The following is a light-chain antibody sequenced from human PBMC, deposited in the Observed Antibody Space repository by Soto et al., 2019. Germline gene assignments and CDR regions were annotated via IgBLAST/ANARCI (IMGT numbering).Light chain of an antibody. CDR2: GAA. Sequence: EIVMTQSPATLSVSPGERVTLSCRASQSVFSSLAWYQQKPGQAPRLLIYGAATRATSVPARFSGRGSGTEFTLTITSLQSEDFALYYCQQYHSWPAFGRGTKVEIK. J-gene: IGKJ4*02. V-gene: IGKV3-15*01. CDR1: QSVFSS. CDR3: QQYHSWPA.